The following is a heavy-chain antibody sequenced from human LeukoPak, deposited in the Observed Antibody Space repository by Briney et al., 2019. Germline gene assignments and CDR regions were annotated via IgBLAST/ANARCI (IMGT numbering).Heavy chain of an antibody. CDR3: ARSPGPASYYYYYMDV. V-gene: IGHV4-30-2*01. CDR1: GGSISSGGYS. D-gene: IGHD2-2*01. CDR2: IYHSGST. Sequence: PSETLSLTCAVSGGSISSGGYSWSWIRQPPGKGLEWIGYIYHSGSTYYNPSLKSRVTISVDRSKNQFSLKLSSVTAADTAVYYCARSPGPASYYYYYMDVWGKGTTVTVSS. J-gene: IGHJ6*03.